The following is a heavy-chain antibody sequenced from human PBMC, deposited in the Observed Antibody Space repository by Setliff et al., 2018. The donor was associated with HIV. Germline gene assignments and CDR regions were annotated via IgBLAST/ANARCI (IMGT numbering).Heavy chain of an antibody. J-gene: IGHJ4*02. CDR3: ARVSYTGSSYIDY. CDR2: VFTSGSA. V-gene: IGHV4-61*09. Sequence: SETLSLTCTVSGGSISSGGHYWDWIRQPAGRGLEWIGHVFTSGSASYNPPLKSRVTISIDTSKNQFSLQLSSVTAADTAVYYCARVSYTGSSYIDYWGQGTLVTVSS. D-gene: IGHD6-6*01. CDR1: GGSISSGGHY.